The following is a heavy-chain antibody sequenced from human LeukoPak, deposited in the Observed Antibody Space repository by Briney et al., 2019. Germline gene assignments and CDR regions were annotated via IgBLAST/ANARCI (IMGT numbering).Heavy chain of an antibody. CDR3: ARDLYGMDV. J-gene: IGHJ6*02. Sequence: SETLSLTCTVSGGSISSGTYYWSWTRQHPGKYLEWIGYIHYSGSTYYNPSIESRLTISVDTSKNQFSLKLSSVTAADTAVYYCARDLYGMDVWGQGTTVTVSS. V-gene: IGHV4-31*03. CDR2: IHYSGST. CDR1: GGSISSGTYY.